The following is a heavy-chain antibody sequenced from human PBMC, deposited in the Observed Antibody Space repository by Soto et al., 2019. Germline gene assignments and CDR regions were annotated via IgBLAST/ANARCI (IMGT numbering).Heavy chain of an antibody. CDR2: ISGSGGST. Sequence: GGSLRLSCAASGFTFSSYAMSWVRQAPGKGLEWVSAISGSGGSTYYADSVKGRFTISRDNSKNTLYLQMNSLRAEDTAVCYCAKGLVLRYFDWPSPFQHWGQGTLVTVSS. V-gene: IGHV3-23*01. CDR1: GFTFSSYA. CDR3: AKGLVLRYFDWPSPFQH. J-gene: IGHJ1*01. D-gene: IGHD3-9*01.